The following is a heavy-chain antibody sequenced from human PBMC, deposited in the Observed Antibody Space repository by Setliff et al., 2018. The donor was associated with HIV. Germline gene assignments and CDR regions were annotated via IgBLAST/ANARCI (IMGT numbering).Heavy chain of an antibody. D-gene: IGHD5-18*01. CDR3: AKGRPRIQVWEGFDY. J-gene: IGHJ4*02. CDR1: GGSISSGGYY. V-gene: IGHV4-31*03. Sequence: SETLSLTCIVSGGSISSGGYYWSWIRQHPGKGLEWIGYMYYSGKTYYNMSLESRVSISADTSKNQFSLNLTSVTAADTAVYYCAKGRPRIQVWEGFDYWGQGILVTVSS. CDR2: MYYSGKT.